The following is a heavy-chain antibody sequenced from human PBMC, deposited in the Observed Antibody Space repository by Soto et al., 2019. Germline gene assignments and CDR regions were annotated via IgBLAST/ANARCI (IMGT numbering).Heavy chain of an antibody. CDR3: ASAGITGTTCWFDP. CDR1: GGSISSSSYY. D-gene: IGHD1-20*01. Sequence: QLQLQESGPGLVKPSETLSLTCTVSGGSISSSSYYWGWIRQPPGKGLEWIGSIYYSGSTYYNPSLKSRVPISVDTSKNQCSLKLSSVTAADTAVYYCASAGITGTTCWFDPWGQGTLVTVSS. CDR2: IYYSGST. J-gene: IGHJ5*02. V-gene: IGHV4-39*01.